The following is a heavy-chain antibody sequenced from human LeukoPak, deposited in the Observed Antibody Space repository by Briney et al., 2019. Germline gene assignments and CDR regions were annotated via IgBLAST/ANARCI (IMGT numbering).Heavy chain of an antibody. CDR2: IRPYNDDT. Sequence: GASVKVSCTTSGYTFSSYAITWLRQTPGQGLEWMGWIRPYNDDTNYAQNFQARVAMTADTSTKTVYMELRSLTSDDTAVYFCAREGFYGDYLTLDYWGQGTQVTVSS. V-gene: IGHV1-18*04. D-gene: IGHD4-17*01. CDR1: GYTFSSYA. J-gene: IGHJ4*02. CDR3: AREGFYGDYLTLDY.